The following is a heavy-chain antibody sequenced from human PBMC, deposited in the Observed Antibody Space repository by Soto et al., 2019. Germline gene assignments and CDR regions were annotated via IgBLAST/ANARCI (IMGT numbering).Heavy chain of an antibody. CDR3: VKEGYMRSDWYGQFDC. V-gene: IGHV3-64D*06. CDR2: ISSNGGNT. CDR1: GFTFNTFA. Sequence: SGGSLRLYCSASGFTFNTFAMHWVRQTPGKGLEFVSAISSNGGNTYYADSVKGRFAISRDNSKNTLYLQMYSLRPEDTALYYCVKEGYMRSDWYGQFDCWGQGTLVTVSS. D-gene: IGHD6-19*01. J-gene: IGHJ4*02.